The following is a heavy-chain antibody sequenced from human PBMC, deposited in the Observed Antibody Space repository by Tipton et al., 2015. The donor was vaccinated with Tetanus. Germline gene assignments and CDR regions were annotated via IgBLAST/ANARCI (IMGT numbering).Heavy chain of an antibody. CDR1: GASFSGFY. CDR3: ARLTYLYETTIPYSAQFYFEF. CDR2: IDHSGRT. D-gene: IGHD2-21*01. J-gene: IGHJ4*02. Sequence: GLVKPSETLSLTCGVSGASFSGFYWSWIRQPPGKGLQWIGEIDHSGRTDYSPSLKSRVTISVDTSKSQFSLKMTSVTAADTAVYYCARLTYLYETTIPYSAQFYFEFWGQGTLVTVSS. V-gene: IGHV4-34*01.